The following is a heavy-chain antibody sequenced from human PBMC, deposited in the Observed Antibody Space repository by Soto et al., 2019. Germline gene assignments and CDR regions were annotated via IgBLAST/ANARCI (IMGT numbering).Heavy chain of an antibody. J-gene: IGHJ4*02. CDR3: ATQSSIAARPTYFDY. Sequence: QVQLLESGGGVVQPGRSLRLSCAASGFTFSSYGMHWVRQAPGKGLEWVAVIWYDGSNKYYADSVKGRFTICRDNSKNTLYLQMNRLRAEDTAVYYCATQSSIAARPTYFDYWGQGTLVTVSS. CDR2: IWYDGSNK. D-gene: IGHD6-6*01. CDR1: GFTFSSYG. V-gene: IGHV3-33*01.